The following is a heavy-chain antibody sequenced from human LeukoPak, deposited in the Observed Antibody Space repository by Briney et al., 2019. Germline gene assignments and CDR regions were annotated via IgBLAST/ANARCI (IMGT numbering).Heavy chain of an antibody. J-gene: IGHJ4*02. CDR2: ISGSGGSI. CDR3: AKDHYYESSAYWASSDY. D-gene: IGHD3-22*01. CDR1: GFTFSSYA. V-gene: IGHV3-23*01. Sequence: PGGSLRLSCAASGFTFSSYAMSWVRQAPGKGLEWVSAISGSGGSIYYADSVKGRFTISRDNSKNTLYLQMNSLRAEDTALYYCAKDHYYESSAYWASSDYWGQGTLVTVSS.